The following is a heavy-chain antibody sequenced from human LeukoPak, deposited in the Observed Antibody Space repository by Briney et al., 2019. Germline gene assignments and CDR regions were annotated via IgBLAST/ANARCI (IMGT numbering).Heavy chain of an antibody. V-gene: IGHV4-39*01. CDR1: GGSISSSSYH. D-gene: IGHD1-26*01. Sequence: PSETLSLTCTVSGGSISSSSYHWGWIRQPPGKGLEWIGSIYYSGSTYYNPSLKSRLTISVDTSKNQFSLNLTSVTAADTAVYYCARLPGSTEGATSWGQGTLVAVSS. J-gene: IGHJ5*02. CDR2: IYYSGST. CDR3: ARLPGSTEGATS.